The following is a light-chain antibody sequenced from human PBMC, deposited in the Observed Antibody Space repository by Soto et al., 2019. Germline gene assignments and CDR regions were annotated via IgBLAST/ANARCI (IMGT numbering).Light chain of an antibody. Sequence: DIQMTQSPSSLSASVGDRVTITCQASQNINNYLNWYQQKPGRAPKLLIYDASNLEAGVPSRFRGSGAETDFTFTISRLQPEDIATYYCQQYENLPNFGQGTGLEIK. CDR1: QNINNY. V-gene: IGKV1-33*01. CDR2: DAS. CDR3: QQYENLPN. J-gene: IGKJ5*01.